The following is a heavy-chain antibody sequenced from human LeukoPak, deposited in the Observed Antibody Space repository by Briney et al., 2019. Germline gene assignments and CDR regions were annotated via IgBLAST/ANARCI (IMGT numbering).Heavy chain of an antibody. CDR2: TAVSGST. D-gene: IGHD2-15*01. Sequence: SETLSLTCTVSGGSVSSGGYHWRWIRQPAGKGLEWIGRTAVSGSTNYNPSLKSRVAISVDTSQNQISLKLSSVTAADTAVYYCARRLVGHLVVAAHFDYWGQGTLVTVSS. CDR3: ARRLVGHLVVAAHFDY. J-gene: IGHJ4*02. CDR1: GGSVSSGGYH. V-gene: IGHV4-61*02.